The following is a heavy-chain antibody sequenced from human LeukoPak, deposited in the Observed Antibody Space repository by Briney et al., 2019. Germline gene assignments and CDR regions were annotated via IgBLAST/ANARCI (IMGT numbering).Heavy chain of an antibody. CDR2: ISSSGSTI. V-gene: IGHV3-48*03. Sequence: PGGSLRLSCAASGFTFSSYEMNWVRQAPGKGLEWVSYISSSGSTIYYADSVKGRFTISRDNAKNSLYLQMNSLRVEDTALYYCARGRLNPDYYWGQGTLVTVSS. CDR1: GFTFSSYE. J-gene: IGHJ4*02. CDR3: ARGRLNPDYY. D-gene: IGHD1-14*01.